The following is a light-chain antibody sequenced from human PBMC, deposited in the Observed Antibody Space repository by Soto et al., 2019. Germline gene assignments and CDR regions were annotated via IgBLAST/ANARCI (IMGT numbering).Light chain of an antibody. V-gene: IGLV2-8*01. CDR3: SSHAGIINVV. CDR1: SSDVGGYND. J-gene: IGLJ3*02. CDR2: EVT. Sequence: QSVLTQPPSASGSPGQSVTISCTGTSSDVGGYNDVSWYQQHPGKAPKLIIYEVTKRPSGVADRFSGSKSGNTASLTVSGLLAEDEADYYCSSHAGIINVVFGGGTKLTVL.